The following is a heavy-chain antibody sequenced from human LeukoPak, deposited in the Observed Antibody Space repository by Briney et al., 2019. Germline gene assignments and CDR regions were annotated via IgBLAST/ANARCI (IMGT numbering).Heavy chain of an antibody. V-gene: IGHV1-3*01. J-gene: IGHJ4*02. D-gene: IGHD2-21*01. Sequence: PGASVKVSCKASGYTFTKYVVHWVRQAPGQRPEWMGWINAGNGDTKYSQSFQDRVTITRDTSANTAYMELSSLTSEDTALYYCARDDCGDTCYPGGYWGQGTLVTVSS. CDR1: GYTFTKYV. CDR2: INAGNGDT. CDR3: ARDDCGDTCYPGGY.